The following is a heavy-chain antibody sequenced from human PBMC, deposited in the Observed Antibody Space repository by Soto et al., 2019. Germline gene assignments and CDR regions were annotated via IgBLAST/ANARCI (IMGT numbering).Heavy chain of an antibody. Sequence: KPSETLSLTCAVYGGSFSGYYWSWIRQPPGKGLEWIGEINHSGSTNYNPSLKSRVTISVDTSKNQFSLKLSSVTAADTAVYYCASPPGVVGATRAAFDIWGQGTMVT. V-gene: IGHV4-34*01. CDR1: GGSFSGYY. CDR2: INHSGST. J-gene: IGHJ3*02. CDR3: ASPPGVVGATRAAFDI. D-gene: IGHD1-26*01.